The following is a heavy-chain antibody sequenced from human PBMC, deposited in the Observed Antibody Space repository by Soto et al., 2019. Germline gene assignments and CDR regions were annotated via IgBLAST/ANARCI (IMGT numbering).Heavy chain of an antibody. CDR2: ISGTGRRT. J-gene: IGHJ4*02. Sequence: GGSLRLSCAASGFTFSDYAMSWIRQAPGKGLDWVSTISGTGRRTYYADSVRGRFTISRDNSENTLYLQMSSLRAEDTAVYYCAKELNVYNSSCHPRWGQGTLVTVSS. D-gene: IGHD2-2*01. CDR1: GFTFSDYA. V-gene: IGHV3-23*01. CDR3: AKELNVYNSSCHPR.